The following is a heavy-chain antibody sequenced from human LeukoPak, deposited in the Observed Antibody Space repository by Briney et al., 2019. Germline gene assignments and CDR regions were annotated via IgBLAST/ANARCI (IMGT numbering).Heavy chain of an antibody. CDR1: GFTFDDYA. D-gene: IGHD6-6*01. V-gene: IGHV3-43D*03. Sequence: GGSLRLSCAASGFTFDDYAMHWVRQAPGKGLEWVSLISWDGGSTYYADSVKGRFTISRDNSKNSLYLQMNSLRAEDTALYYCAKASTHVLVPSIYYFDYWGQGTLVTVSS. CDR2: ISWDGGST. J-gene: IGHJ4*02. CDR3: AKASTHVLVPSIYYFDY.